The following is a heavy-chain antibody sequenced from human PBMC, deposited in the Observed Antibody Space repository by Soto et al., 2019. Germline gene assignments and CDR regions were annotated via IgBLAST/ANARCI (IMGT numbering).Heavy chain of an antibody. CDR2: ISSSSTTK. Sequence: GGSLRLSCAASGFPFSTYTMHWVRQAPGKGLEWVSYISSSSTTKYYADSVKGRFTISRDNAKNSLYLQMNSLRAEDTAVYYCARAGCSGSNCLNWFDPWGQGTLVTV. CDR3: ARAGCSGSNCLNWFDP. CDR1: GFPFSTYT. J-gene: IGHJ5*02. D-gene: IGHD2-15*01. V-gene: IGHV3-48*01.